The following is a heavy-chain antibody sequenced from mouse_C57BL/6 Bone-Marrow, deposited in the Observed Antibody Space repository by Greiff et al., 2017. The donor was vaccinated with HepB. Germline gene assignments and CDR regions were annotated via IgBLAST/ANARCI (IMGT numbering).Heavy chain of an antibody. CDR3: ARGDYGKGY. CDR2: IYPGNGGT. D-gene: IGHD1-1*01. J-gene: IGHJ2*01. V-gene: IGHV1-82*01. Sequence: QVQLQQSGPELVKPGASVKISCKASGYTFSSSWMHWVKQRPGKGLEWIGRIYPGNGGTNYNGKFKGKATLTADKSSSTAYMQLSSLTYEDSAVYFCARGDYGKGYWGQGTTLTVSS. CDR1: GYTFSSSW.